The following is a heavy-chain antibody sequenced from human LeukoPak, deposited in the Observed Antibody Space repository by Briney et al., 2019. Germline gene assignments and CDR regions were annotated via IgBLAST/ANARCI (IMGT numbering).Heavy chain of an antibody. J-gene: IGHJ3*02. CDR3: AKDRYGDYEGDAFDI. D-gene: IGHD4-17*01. V-gene: IGHV3-21*04. Sequence: GGSLRLSCAASGFTFSSYSMNWVRQAPGKGLEWVSSISSSSSYIYYADSVKGRFTISRDNSKNTLYLQMNSLRAEDTAVYYCAKDRYGDYEGDAFDIWGQGTMVTVSS. CDR1: GFTFSSYS. CDR2: ISSSSSYI.